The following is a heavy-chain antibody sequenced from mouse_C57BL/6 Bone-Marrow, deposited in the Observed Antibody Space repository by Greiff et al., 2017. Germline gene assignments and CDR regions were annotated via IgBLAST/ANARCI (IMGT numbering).Heavy chain of an antibody. J-gene: IGHJ4*01. CDR3: ARGDTTVVAPDAMDY. Sequence: EVHLVESGGGLVKPGGSLKLSCAASGFTFSSYAMSWVRQTPEKRLEWVATISDGGSYTYYPDNVKGRFTISRDNAKNNLYLQMSHLKSEDTAMYYCARGDTTVVAPDAMDYWGQGTSVTVSS. CDR2: ISDGGSYT. V-gene: IGHV5-4*01. CDR1: GFTFSSYA. D-gene: IGHD1-1*01.